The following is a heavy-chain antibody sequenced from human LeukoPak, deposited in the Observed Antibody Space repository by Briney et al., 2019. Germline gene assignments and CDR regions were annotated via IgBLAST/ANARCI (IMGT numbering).Heavy chain of an antibody. CDR3: ARARILNWFDP. D-gene: IGHD5-12*01. Sequence: GSLRLSCAASGFTFSSYAMTWIRQPPGKGLEWIGYIYYSGSTNYNPSLKSRVTISVDTSKSQFSLKLSSVTAADTAVYYCARARILNWFDPWGQGTLVTVSS. V-gene: IGHV4-59*01. J-gene: IGHJ5*02. CDR1: GFTFSSYA. CDR2: IYYSGST.